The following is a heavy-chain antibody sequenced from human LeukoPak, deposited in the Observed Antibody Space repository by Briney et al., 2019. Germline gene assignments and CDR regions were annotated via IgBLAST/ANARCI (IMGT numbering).Heavy chain of an antibody. Sequence: PGGSLRLSCAASGFTLWTDGMSWVRQAPGKGLEWVATISGSGGKTYYGDSVKGRFTVSRDNSKNTLYLQMNSLRAEDTAIYYCARDQRYNGFDYSSHWGQGALVTVSS. CDR1: GFTLWTDG. D-gene: IGHD5-12*01. J-gene: IGHJ4*02. V-gene: IGHV3-23*01. CDR3: ARDQRYNGFDYSSH. CDR2: ISGSGGKT.